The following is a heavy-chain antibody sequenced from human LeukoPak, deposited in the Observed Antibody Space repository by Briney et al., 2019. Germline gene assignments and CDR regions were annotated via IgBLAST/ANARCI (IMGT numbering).Heavy chain of an antibody. CDR3: ARDIGGYCTNGVCYLPVY. D-gene: IGHD2-8*01. CDR2: IKQDGSEK. J-gene: IGHJ4*02. Sequence: PGGSLRLSCSASGFTFSSYWMSWVRQAPGKGLEWVANIKQDGSEKYYVDSVKGRFTISRDSAKNSLYLQMNSLRAEDTAVYYCARDIGGYCTNGVCYLPVYWGQGTLVTVSS. V-gene: IGHV3-7*01. CDR1: GFTFSSYW.